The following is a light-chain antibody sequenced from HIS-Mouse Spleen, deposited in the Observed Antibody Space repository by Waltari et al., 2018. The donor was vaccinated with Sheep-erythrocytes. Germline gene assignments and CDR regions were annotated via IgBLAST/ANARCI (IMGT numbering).Light chain of an antibody. CDR2: AAS. J-gene: IGKJ4*01. CDR3: QQSYSTPPLT. CDR1: QSISSY. V-gene: IGKV1-39*01. Sequence: DIQMTQSPSSLSASVGDRVTITCRASQSISSYLNWYQQKPGKAPKLLIYAASSLQSGVPSWFSGSGSGTDVTLTISSLQPEDFATYYCQQSYSTPPLTFGGGTKVEIK.